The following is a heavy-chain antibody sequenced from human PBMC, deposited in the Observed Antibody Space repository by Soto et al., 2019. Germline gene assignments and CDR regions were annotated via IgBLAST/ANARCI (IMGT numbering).Heavy chain of an antibody. CDR2: IYNRGST. V-gene: IGHV4-59*12. CDR1: GGSISSYF. Sequence: LSLTCTVSGGSISSYFWSWIRQPPGKGLEWVGYIYNRGSTDYSPSLKSRVTISVGTSKNQFSLKLSSVTAADTAVYYCARRIAYDFWSGYIQTQARHKPFDYWGQGTLVTVSS. J-gene: IGHJ4*02. D-gene: IGHD3-3*01. CDR3: ARRIAYDFWSGYIQTQARHKPFDY.